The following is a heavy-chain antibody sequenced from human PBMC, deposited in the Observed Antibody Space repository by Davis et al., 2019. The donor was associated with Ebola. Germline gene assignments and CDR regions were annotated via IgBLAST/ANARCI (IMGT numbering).Heavy chain of an antibody. CDR3: AKEYSSSSHFDY. CDR2: ISGSGGST. Sequence: GESLKISCAASGFTFSSYAMSWVRQAPGKGLEWVSAISGSGGSTYYADSVKGRFTISRDNSKNTLYLQMNSLRAEDTAVYYCAKEYSSSSHFDYWGQGTLVTVSS. J-gene: IGHJ4*02. V-gene: IGHV3-23*01. D-gene: IGHD6-6*01. CDR1: GFTFSSYA.